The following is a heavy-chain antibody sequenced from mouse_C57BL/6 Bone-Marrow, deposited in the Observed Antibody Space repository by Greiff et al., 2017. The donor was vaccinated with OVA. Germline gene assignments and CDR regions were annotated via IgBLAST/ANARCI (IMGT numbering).Heavy chain of an antibody. CDR3: ARRQLGGFAY. CDR2: ISSGGSYT. Sequence: EVQVVESGGDLVKPGGSLKLSCAASGFTFSSYGMSWVRQTPDKRLEWVATISSGGSYTYYPDSVKGRFTISRDNAKNTLYLQMRSLKSEDTAMYYCARRQLGGFAYWGQGTLVTVSA. V-gene: IGHV5-6*01. J-gene: IGHJ3*01. CDR1: GFTFSSYG. D-gene: IGHD4-1*02.